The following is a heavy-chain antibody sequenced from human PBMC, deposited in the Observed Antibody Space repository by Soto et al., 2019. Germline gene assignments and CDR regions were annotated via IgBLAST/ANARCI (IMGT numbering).Heavy chain of an antibody. J-gene: IGHJ4*02. CDR2: IYYSGST. D-gene: IGHD3-22*01. CDR1: GGSISSSSYY. Sequence: PSETLSLTCTVSGGSISSSSYYWGWIRQPPGKGLEWIGSIYYSGSTYYNPSLKSRVTISVDTSKNQFSLKLSSVTAADTAVYYCARETYYYDSSGYYSYFDYWGQGTLVTVSS. V-gene: IGHV4-39*07. CDR3: ARETYYYDSSGYYSYFDY.